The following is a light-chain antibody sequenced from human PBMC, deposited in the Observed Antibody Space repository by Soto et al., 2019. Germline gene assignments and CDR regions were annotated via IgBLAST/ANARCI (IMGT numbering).Light chain of an antibody. CDR3: QQYNSWPPT. CDR2: GAS. CDR1: QSVSSN. Sequence: EIVMTPSPATLSVSPGERATLSCRASQSVSSNLAWYQQKPGQAPRLLIYGASTRATGIPARFSGSGSGTDFTLTISSLQSEDFAVYYCQQYNSWPPTFGQGTRLEIK. J-gene: IGKJ5*01. V-gene: IGKV3-15*01.